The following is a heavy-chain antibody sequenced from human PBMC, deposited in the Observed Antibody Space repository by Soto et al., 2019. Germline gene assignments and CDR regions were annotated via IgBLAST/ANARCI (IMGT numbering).Heavy chain of an antibody. V-gene: IGHV1-18*01. J-gene: IGHJ4*02. CDR3: ATVAPPADY. CDR2: ISAYNGNT. CDR1: GYTFTSYA. Sequence: QVQLVQSGAEVKKPGASVKVSCKASGYTFTSYAISWVRQAPGQGLEWMGWISAYNGNTNYEQKFQGRVTMTTDTPTITAYRELRSLRSDDTAVYYCATVAPPADYWGQGTLVTVSS.